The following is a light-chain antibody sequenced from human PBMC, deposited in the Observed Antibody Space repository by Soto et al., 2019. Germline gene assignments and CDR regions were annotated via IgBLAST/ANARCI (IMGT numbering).Light chain of an antibody. CDR1: SSDVGGYNY. CDR3: SSYADNYNYV. Sequence: QSVLTQPASLSGSPGQSVTISCTGTSSDVGGYNYVSWYQQHPGKAPRLIIFEVSKRPSGVPDRFSGSKSGNTASLTVSGLQAEDEADYYCSSYADNYNYVFGTGTKVTVL. CDR2: EVS. V-gene: IGLV2-8*01. J-gene: IGLJ1*01.